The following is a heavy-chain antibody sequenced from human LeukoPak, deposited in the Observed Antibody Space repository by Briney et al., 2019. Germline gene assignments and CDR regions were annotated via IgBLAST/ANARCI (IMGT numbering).Heavy chain of an antibody. CDR1: GVTFSSYA. CDR2: IIPIFGTA. Sequence: SVKVSCKASGVTFSSYAISWVRKAPRHGLEWMGGIIPIFGTANYTQKFQGRVTITADESTSTAYMELSSLRSEDTAVYYCARDGYYYDSSGYYFDYWGQGTLVTVSS. J-gene: IGHJ4*02. CDR3: ARDGYYYDSSGYYFDY. D-gene: IGHD3-22*01. V-gene: IGHV1-69*01.